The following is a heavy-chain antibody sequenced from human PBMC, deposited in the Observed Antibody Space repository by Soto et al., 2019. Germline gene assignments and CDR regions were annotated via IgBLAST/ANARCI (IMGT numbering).Heavy chain of an antibody. J-gene: IGHJ4*02. V-gene: IGHV1-69*06. CDR3: ATWRHYSGSYCFDY. CDR2: IVPMYDSV. D-gene: IGHD1-26*01. Sequence: ASVKVSCKASGGTLNTYTINWVRQAPGRRLEWVGQIVPMYDSVNYAENFQGRVTITADKSTKTSFMELTSLKSEDAALYFCATWRHYSGSYCFDYWGQGTLVTVSS. CDR1: GGTLNTYT.